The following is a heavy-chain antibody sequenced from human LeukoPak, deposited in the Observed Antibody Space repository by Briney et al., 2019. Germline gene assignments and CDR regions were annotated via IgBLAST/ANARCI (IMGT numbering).Heavy chain of an antibody. J-gene: IGHJ4*02. CDR1: GFTFSSYL. D-gene: IGHD5-12*01. CDR2: IKQDGSEK. V-gene: IGHV3-7*01. CDR3: ARDLRGSY. Sequence: GGSLRLSCAASGFTFSSYLMSWVRQAPGKGLEWVADIKQDGSEKYYVDSVKGRFTISRDNAKNSLYLQMNSLRAEDTAVYYCARDLRGSYWGQGTLVTVSS.